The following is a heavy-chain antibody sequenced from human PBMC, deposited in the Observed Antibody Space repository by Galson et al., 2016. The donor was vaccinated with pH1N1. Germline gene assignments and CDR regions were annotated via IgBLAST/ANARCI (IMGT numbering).Heavy chain of an antibody. CDR3: ARQYDFGDYRGNAFDI. D-gene: IGHD4-17*01. J-gene: IGHJ3*02. CDR1: GYSFTRYW. V-gene: IGHV5-51*03. Sequence: QSGAEVKKPGESLKISCKASGYSFTRYWIAWVRQVPGKGLEWVGVVNPGGSTIRYSPSFQGQVTISSDKSISTAYLQWISLRASATAMYYCARQYDFGDYRGNAFDIWGQGTVVIVSS. CDR2: VNPGGSTI.